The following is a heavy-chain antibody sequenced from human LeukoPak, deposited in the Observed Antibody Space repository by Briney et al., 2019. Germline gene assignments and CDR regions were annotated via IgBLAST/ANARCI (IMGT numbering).Heavy chain of an antibody. J-gene: IGHJ4*02. CDR2: ISGSGGGT. V-gene: IGHV3-23*01. CDR1: GFTFSSYG. Sequence: GGSLRLSCAASGFTFSSYGMSWVRQAPGKGLEWVSTISGSGGGTYYADSVKGRFTISRDNSKNTLYLQMNSLRAEDTAVYYCARVLSRIAAAGRPIDYWGQGTLVTVSS. CDR3: ARVLSRIAAAGRPIDY. D-gene: IGHD6-13*01.